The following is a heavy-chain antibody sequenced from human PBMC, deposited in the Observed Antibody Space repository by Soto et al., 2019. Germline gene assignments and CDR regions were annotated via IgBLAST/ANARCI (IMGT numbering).Heavy chain of an antibody. CDR2: ISAYSGNT. Sequence: ASVKVSCKASGYTFSSYSISWVRQAPGQGLEWIGRISAYSGNTNYAQRLQGRVTMTTDTSTSTAYMELRSLRSDDTAVYYCARDMKAPDQIVAVPADFDYWGQGTLVTVSS. J-gene: IGHJ4*02. CDR3: ARDMKAPDQIVAVPADFDY. CDR1: GYTFSSYS. V-gene: IGHV1-18*04. D-gene: IGHD2-2*01.